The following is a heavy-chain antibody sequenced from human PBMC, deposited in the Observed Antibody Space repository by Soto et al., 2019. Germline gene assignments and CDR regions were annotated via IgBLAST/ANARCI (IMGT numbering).Heavy chain of an antibody. J-gene: IGHJ3*02. CDR3: AKDYGPYCSSTSCPYDAFDI. V-gene: IGHV3-23*01. CDR1: GFTFSSYA. D-gene: IGHD2-2*01. CDR2: VSVSGGDT. Sequence: GGSLRLSCAASGFTFSSYAMSWVRQAPGKGLEWVSTVSVSGGDTCYADSVKGRFTISRDNAKNSLYLQMNSLRAEDTALYYCAKDYGPYCSSTSCPYDAFDIWGQGTMVTVSS.